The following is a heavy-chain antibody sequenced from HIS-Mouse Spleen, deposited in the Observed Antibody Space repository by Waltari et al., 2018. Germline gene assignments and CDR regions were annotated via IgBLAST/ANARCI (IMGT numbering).Heavy chain of an antibody. V-gene: IGHV4-39*07. CDR1: GGSISSSSYY. D-gene: IGHD3-3*01. J-gene: IGHJ3*02. CDR3: ARDTIFGVVIIRAFDI. CDR2: IYYSGSS. Sequence: QLQLQESGPGLVKPSETLSLTCTVSGGSISSSSYYWGWIRQPPGKGLEWIGSIYYSGSSYYNPALKVRFTITVDTSKNQFSLKLSSVTAADTAVYYCARDTIFGVVIIRAFDIWGQGTMVTVSS.